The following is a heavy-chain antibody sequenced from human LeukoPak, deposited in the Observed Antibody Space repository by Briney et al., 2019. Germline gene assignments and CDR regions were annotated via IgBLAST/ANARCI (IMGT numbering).Heavy chain of an antibody. V-gene: IGHV3-30*18. CDR3: AKDPSRIAVAGLIDY. Sequence: PGGSLRLSCAASGFTLRTYGMHWVRQAPGKGLEWVAVISYDGSNKYYADSVKGRFTISRDNSKNTLYLQMNSLRAEDTAVYYCAKDPSRIAVAGLIDYWGQGTLVTVSS. CDR2: ISYDGSNK. CDR1: GFTLRTYG. J-gene: IGHJ4*02. D-gene: IGHD6-19*01.